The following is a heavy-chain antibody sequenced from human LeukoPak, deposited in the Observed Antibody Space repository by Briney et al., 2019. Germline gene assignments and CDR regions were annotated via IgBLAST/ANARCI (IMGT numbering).Heavy chain of an antibody. V-gene: IGHV1-2*02. CDR1: GGTFSSYA. CDR2: INPNSGGT. CDR3: ARDGTYNDFWSGYNYYYYMDV. D-gene: IGHD3-3*01. J-gene: IGHJ6*03. Sequence: EASVKVSCKASGGTFSSYAISWVRQAPGQGLEWMGGINPNSGGTNYAQKFQGRVTMTRDTSISTAYMELSRLRSDDMAVYYCARDGTYNDFWSGYNYYYYMDVWGTGTTVTVSS.